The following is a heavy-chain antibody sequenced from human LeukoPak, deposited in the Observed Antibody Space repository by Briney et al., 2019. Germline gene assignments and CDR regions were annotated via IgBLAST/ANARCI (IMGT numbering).Heavy chain of an antibody. CDR3: AKDLLRFLEWLTDGGSYFDY. CDR1: GFTFSSYG. CDR2: IRYDGSNK. D-gene: IGHD3-3*01. V-gene: IGHV3-30*02. Sequence: GGSLRLTCAASGFTFSSYGMHWVRQAPGKGLEWVAFIRYDGSNKYYADSVKGRFTSSRDNSKNTLYLQMNSLRAEDTAVYYCAKDLLRFLEWLTDGGSYFDYWGQGTLVTVSS. J-gene: IGHJ4*02.